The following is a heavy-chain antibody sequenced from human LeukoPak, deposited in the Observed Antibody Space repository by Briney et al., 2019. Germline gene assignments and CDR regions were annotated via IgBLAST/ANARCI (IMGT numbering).Heavy chain of an antibody. D-gene: IGHD3-22*01. CDR3: ARATMIVVALNDY. Sequence: GGSLRLSCAPSGFTFSSYWMSWVRQAPGKGLEWVANIKEDGNEKYYVDSVKGRFTISRDNAKNSLYLQMNSPRAEDTAVYYCARATMIVVALNDYWGQGTLVTVSS. CDR2: IKEDGNEK. CDR1: GFTFSSYW. J-gene: IGHJ4*02. V-gene: IGHV3-7*03.